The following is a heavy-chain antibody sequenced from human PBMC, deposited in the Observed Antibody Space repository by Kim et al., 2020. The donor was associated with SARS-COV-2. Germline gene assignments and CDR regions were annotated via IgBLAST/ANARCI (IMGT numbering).Heavy chain of an antibody. J-gene: IGHJ4*02. D-gene: IGHD3-9*01. Sequence: GGSLRLSSAASGFTFSSYAMSWVRQAPGKGLEWVSAISGSGGSTYYADSVKGRFTISRDNSQNTLYLQMNSLRAEDTAVYYCAKDPAGTYYDILTGYHYIDYWRPGPLVTVSS. CDR3: AKDPAGTYYDILTGYHYIDY. CDR1: GFTFSSYA. V-gene: IGHV3-23*01. CDR2: ISGSGGST.